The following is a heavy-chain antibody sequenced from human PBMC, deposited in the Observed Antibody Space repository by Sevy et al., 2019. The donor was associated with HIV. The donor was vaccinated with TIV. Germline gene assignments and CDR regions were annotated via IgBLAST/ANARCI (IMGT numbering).Heavy chain of an antibody. CDR3: ARNYYGSGKFDY. V-gene: IGHV4-61*01. CDR2: IYYSGST. D-gene: IGHD3-10*01. CDR1: GGSVSSGSYY. J-gene: IGHJ4*02. Sequence: SETLSLTCTVSGGSVSSGSYYWSWIRQPPGKGLEWIGYIYYSGSTNYNPSLKSRVTISVDTSKNQFSLKLGSVTAADTAVYYCARNYYGSGKFDYWGQGTLVTVSS.